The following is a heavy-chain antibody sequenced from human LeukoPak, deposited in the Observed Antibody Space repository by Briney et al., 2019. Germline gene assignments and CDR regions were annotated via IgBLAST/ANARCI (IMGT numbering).Heavy chain of an antibody. V-gene: IGHV4-30-2*01. J-gene: IGHJ4*02. CDR3: ASGGYSYGFDY. CDR2: IYHSGST. CDR1: GGSISSGGYS. Sequence: SETLSLTCAVSGGSISSGGYSWSWIRQPPGKGLEWIGYIYHSGSTYYNPSLKSRVTISVDRSKNQFSLKLSSVTAADTAVYYCASGGYSYGFDYWGQGTLVTVSS. D-gene: IGHD5-18*01.